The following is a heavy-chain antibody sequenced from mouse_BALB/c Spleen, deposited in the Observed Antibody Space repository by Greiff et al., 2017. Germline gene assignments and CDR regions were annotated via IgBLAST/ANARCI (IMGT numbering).Heavy chain of an antibody. CDR2: IDPSDSYT. D-gene: IGHD1-1*01. CDR3: TRITTVDQAWFAY. Sequence: QVQLQQPGAELVKPGASVKMSCKASGYTFTSYWMHWVKQRPGQGLEWIGVIDPSDSYTSYNQKFKGKATLTVDTSSSTAYMQRSSLTSEDSAVYYCTRITTVDQAWFAYWGQGTLVTVAA. J-gene: IGHJ3*01. CDR1: GYTFTSYW. V-gene: IGHV1S127*01.